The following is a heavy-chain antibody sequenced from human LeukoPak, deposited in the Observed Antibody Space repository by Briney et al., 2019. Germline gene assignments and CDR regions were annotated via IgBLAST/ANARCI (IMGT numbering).Heavy chain of an antibody. J-gene: IGHJ4*02. CDR1: GFTFDDYG. V-gene: IGHV3-20*04. D-gene: IGHD3-22*01. Sequence: PGGSLRLSCAASGFTFDDYGMSWVRHAPGKGLEWVSGINWNGGSTGYADSVKGRFTISRDNAKNSLFLQMNSLRAEDTALYYCARGIYYYDSSGYYFHYWGQGTLVTVSS. CDR3: ARGIYYYDSSGYYFHY. CDR2: INWNGGST.